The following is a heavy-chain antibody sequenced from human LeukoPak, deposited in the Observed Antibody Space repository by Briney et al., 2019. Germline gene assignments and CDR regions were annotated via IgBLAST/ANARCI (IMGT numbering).Heavy chain of an antibody. V-gene: IGHV1-69*13. D-gene: IGHD4-23*01. CDR2: IIPIFGTA. Sequence: AASVKVSCKASGGTFSSYAISWVRQAPGQGLEWMGGIIPIFGTANYAQKFQGRVTITADESTSTAYMELSSLRSEDTAVYYCARTPTVVTRGYYFDYWGQGTLVTVSS. CDR1: GGTFSSYA. CDR3: ARTPTVVTRGYYFDY. J-gene: IGHJ4*02.